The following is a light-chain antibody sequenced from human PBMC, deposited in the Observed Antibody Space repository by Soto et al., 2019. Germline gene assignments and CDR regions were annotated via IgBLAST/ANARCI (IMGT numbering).Light chain of an antibody. Sequence: DIVLTQSPAPLSLSPGERATLSCRASQSVSNYLAWFQQKPGQAPRLLIYDASNRATGIPARFSGSGSGTDFTLTISSLEPEDFAVYYCQQRSSWPLLTCGGGPKVEI. CDR2: DAS. CDR1: QSVSNY. CDR3: QQRSSWPLLT. J-gene: IGKJ4*01. V-gene: IGKV3-11*01.